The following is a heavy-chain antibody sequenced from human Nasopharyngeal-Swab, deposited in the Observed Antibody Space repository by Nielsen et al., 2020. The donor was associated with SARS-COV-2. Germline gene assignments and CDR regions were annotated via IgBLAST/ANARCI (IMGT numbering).Heavy chain of an antibody. J-gene: IGHJ4*02. CDR2: IIPILGIA. D-gene: IGHD3-10*01. CDR3: ARDVGFGELLSPYYFDY. Sequence: SVKVSCKASGYTFTGYYMHWVRQAPGQGLERMGRIIPILGIANYAQKFQGRVTITADKSTSTAYMELSSLRSEDTAVYYCARDVGFGELLSPYYFDYWGQGTLVTVSS. V-gene: IGHV1-69*04. CDR1: GYTFTGYY.